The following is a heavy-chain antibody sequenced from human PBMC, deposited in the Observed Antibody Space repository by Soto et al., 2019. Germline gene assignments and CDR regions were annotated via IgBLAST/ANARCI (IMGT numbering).Heavy chain of an antibody. V-gene: IGHV3-7*03. Sequence: GGSLRLSCAASGFTFSTYWMTWVRQAPGKGLEWVANIKEDGSVQYYVDSVKGRFTISRDTSKNQFSLKLSSVTAADTAVYYCARDQPEIFGMDVWGQGTTVTVSS. CDR2: IKEDGSVQ. J-gene: IGHJ6*02. CDR3: ARDQPEIFGMDV. CDR1: GFTFSTYW.